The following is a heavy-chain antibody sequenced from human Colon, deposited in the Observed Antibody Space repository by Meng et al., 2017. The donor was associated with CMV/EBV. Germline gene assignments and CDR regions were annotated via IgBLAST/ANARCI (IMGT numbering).Heavy chain of an antibody. V-gene: IGHV3-48*04. CDR1: GFTFSSYW. J-gene: IGHJ3*01. Sequence: GESLKISCAASGFTFSSYWMSWVRQAPGKGLEWVSYISSSGSRILYADSVKGRFTISRDNAKNLLYLQMNSLRVEDTAVYYCTRDSGDRPVVTPEDSAFDVWGQGTMVTVSS. CDR3: TRDSGDRPVVTPEDSAFDV. CDR2: ISSSGSRI. D-gene: IGHD4-23*01.